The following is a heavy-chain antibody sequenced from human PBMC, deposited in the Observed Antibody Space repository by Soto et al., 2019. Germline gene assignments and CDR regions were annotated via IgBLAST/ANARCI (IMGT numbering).Heavy chain of an antibody. CDR3: ARDPNFFDSSGHYDH. J-gene: IGHJ5*02. Sequence: QIQLVQSAAEVKKPGASVKVSCKTSGYTFVSYGISWVRQATGQGLEWMGWISPYNGNTNFAQRFRGRVTLTTDTTTDIVYMALGSLKSADTAVYYCARDPNFFDSSGHYDHWGQGTLITVSS. CDR2: ISPYNGNT. CDR1: GYTFVSYG. V-gene: IGHV1-18*04. D-gene: IGHD3-22*01.